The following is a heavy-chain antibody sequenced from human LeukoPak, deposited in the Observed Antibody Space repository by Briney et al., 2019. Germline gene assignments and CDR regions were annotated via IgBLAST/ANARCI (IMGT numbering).Heavy chain of an antibody. CDR3: ARAQDSSGYYWYFDY. CDR1: GGSISSSNW. D-gene: IGHD3-22*01. J-gene: IGHJ4*02. CDR2: IYHSGST. V-gene: IGHV4-4*02. Sequence: PSETLSLTCAVSGGSISSSNWWSWVRQPPGKGLEWIGEIYHSGSTNYNPSLKSRVTISVDKSKNQFSLKLSSVTAADTAVYYCARAQDSSGYYWYFDYWGQGTLVNVSS.